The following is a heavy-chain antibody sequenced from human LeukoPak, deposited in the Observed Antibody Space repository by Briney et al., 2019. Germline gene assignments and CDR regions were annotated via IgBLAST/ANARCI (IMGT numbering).Heavy chain of an antibody. D-gene: IGHD2-2*01. CDR2: IYYSGST. V-gene: IGHV4-39*01. CDR1: GGSISSSSYY. CDR3: ASYIVVVPAALVYYMDV. Sequence: SETLSLTCTVSGGSISSSSYYWGWIRQPPGKGLEWIGSIYYSGSTYYNPSLKSRVTLSVDTSKNQFSLKLSSVTAADTAVYYCASYIVVVPAALVYYMDVWGKGTTVTVSS. J-gene: IGHJ6*03.